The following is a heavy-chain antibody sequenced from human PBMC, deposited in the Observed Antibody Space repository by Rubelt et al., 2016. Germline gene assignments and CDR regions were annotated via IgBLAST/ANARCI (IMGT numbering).Heavy chain of an antibody. J-gene: IGHJ4*02. V-gene: IGHV4-34*01. Sequence: QVQIQQWGAGMLKPSETLSLTCAVYGVSFSGYYCNWIRQSPGKGLEWIGEINHTGGTNYNPSLKSRVTISVASSKNQFFLRLNSVTAAETAIYYCAWSNYEPYLDSWGQGTLVTVSS. CDR2: INHTGGT. CDR3: AWSNYEPYLDS. D-gene: IGHD3-10*01. CDR1: GVSFSGYY.